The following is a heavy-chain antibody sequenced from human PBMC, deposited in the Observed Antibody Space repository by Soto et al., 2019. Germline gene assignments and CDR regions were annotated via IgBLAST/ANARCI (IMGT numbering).Heavy chain of an antibody. CDR1: GGTFSSYA. V-gene: IGHV1-69*13. D-gene: IGHD3-22*01. CDR2: IIPIFGTA. J-gene: IGHJ4*02. Sequence: SVKVSCKASGGTFSSYAISWVRQAPGQGLEWMGGIIPIFGTANYAQKFQGRVTITADESTSTAYMELSSLRSEDTAVYYCARVAYYYDSTGYFYWGQGTLVTVSS. CDR3: ARVAYYYDSTGYFY.